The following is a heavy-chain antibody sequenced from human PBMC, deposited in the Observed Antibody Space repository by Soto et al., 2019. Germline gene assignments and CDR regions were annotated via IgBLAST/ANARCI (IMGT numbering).Heavy chain of an antibody. J-gene: IGHJ5*02. CDR2: ISAYNGNT. V-gene: IGHV1-18*01. D-gene: IGHD2-2*01. Sequence: GASVKVSCKASGYTFTSYGISWVRQAPGQGLEWMGWISAYNGNTNYAQKLQGRVTMTTDTSTSTAYMELRSLRSDDTAVYYCARAITYLGYCSSTSCYGWFDPWGQGTLVTVSS. CDR3: ARAITYLGYCSSTSCYGWFDP. CDR1: GYTFTSYG.